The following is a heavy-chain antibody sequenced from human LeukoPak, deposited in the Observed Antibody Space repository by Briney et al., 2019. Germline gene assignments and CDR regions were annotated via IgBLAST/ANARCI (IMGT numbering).Heavy chain of an antibody. V-gene: IGHV3-33*01. Sequence: LILSCAASEFIFSNYGMHWLRHAPRRGLEWVAVICNDGSNKYYEDFQEGRFTISRDNSKNKLYLQMNSLRAEDKAVYFCARRLEYGDYYYYYGMDVWGQGTTVTVSS. CDR1: EFIFSNYG. CDR3: ARRLEYGDYYYYYGMDV. J-gene: IGHJ6*02. CDR2: ICNDGSNK. D-gene: IGHD4-17*01.